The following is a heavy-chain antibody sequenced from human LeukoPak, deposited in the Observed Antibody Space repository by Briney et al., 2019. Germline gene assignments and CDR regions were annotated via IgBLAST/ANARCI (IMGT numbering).Heavy chain of an antibody. CDR2: IYPGDSDT. V-gene: IGHV5-51*01. Sequence: GESLKISCKGSGYSFTTYWIGWVRQMPGKGLEWMGIIYPGDSDTRYSPSFQGQVTVSADKSISTVYLQWSSLKASDTAMSYCARTISIGSCSGSSCYSDFWGQGTLVTVSS. D-gene: IGHD2-15*01. CDR1: GYSFTTYW. CDR3: ARTISIGSCSGSSCYSDF. J-gene: IGHJ4*02.